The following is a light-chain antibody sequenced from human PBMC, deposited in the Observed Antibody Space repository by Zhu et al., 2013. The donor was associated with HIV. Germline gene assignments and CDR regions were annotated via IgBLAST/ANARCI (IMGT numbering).Light chain of an antibody. V-gene: IGLV2-14*01. CDR1: SSDVGGYNY. CDR3: SSFTSSITLV. J-gene: IGLJ1*01. Sequence: QSALTQPASVSGSPGHSITISCTGTSSDVGGYNYVSWYQQHPGKAPKLMIYEVSNRPSGVSNRFSGSKSGNTASLTISGLRAEDEADYYCSSFTSSITLVFGTGTKVTVL. CDR2: EVS.